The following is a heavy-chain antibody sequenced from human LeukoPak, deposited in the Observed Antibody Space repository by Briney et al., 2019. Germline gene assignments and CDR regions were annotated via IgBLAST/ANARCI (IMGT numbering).Heavy chain of an antibody. J-gene: IGHJ4*02. Sequence: GGSLRLSCAASGFTFSDYYMSWIRQAPGKGLEWVSAISGSGGSTYYADSVKGRFTISRDNSKNTLYLQMNSLRAEDTAVYYCAKGGVVRGYWGQGTLVTVSS. V-gene: IGHV3-23*01. CDR1: GFTFSDYY. CDR3: AKGGVVRGY. D-gene: IGHD3-16*02. CDR2: ISGSGGST.